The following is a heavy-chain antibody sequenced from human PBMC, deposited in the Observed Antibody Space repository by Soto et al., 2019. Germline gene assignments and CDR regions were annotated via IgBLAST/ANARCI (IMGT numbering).Heavy chain of an antibody. CDR2: ISGSGSST. Sequence: GGSLRLSCAASGFTFSSYAMSWVRQAPGKGLEWVSAISGSGSSTYYADSVKGRFTISRDNAKNTLYLQMNSLRAEDTAVYYCARDRWFGDYWGQGTVVTVSS. CDR1: GFTFSSYA. CDR3: ARDRWFGDY. D-gene: IGHD3-10*01. J-gene: IGHJ4*02. V-gene: IGHV3-23*01.